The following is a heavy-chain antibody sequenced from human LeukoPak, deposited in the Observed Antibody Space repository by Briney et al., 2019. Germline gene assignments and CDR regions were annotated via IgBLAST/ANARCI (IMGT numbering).Heavy chain of an antibody. J-gene: IGHJ5*02. CDR3: AGVHRGRITMIVVEDNWFDP. CDR1: GGSISSYY. Sequence: SETLSLTCTVSGGSISSYYWSWIRQPPGKGLEWIGYIYTSGSTNYNPSLKSRVTISVDTSKNQFSLKLSSVTAADTAVYYCAGVHRGRITMIVVEDNWFDPWGQGTLVTVSS. CDR2: IYTSGST. V-gene: IGHV4-4*09. D-gene: IGHD3-22*01.